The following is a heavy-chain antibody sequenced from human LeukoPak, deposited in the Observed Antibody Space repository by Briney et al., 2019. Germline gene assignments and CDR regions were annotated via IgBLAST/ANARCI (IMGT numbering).Heavy chain of an antibody. CDR3: ANDPYPGTTGTTGYFDY. D-gene: IGHD1-1*01. J-gene: IGHJ4*02. CDR2: ISGSGGST. CDR1: GFTFSSYG. Sequence: GGSLRLSCAASGFTFSSYGMHWVRQAPGKGLEWVSAISGSGGSTYYADSVKGRFTISRDNSKNTLYLQMNSLRAEDTAVYYCANDPYPGTTGTTGYFDYWGQGTLVTVSS. V-gene: IGHV3-23*01.